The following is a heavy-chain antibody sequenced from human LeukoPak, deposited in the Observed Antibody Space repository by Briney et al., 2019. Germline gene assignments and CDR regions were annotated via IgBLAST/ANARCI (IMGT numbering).Heavy chain of an antibody. Sequence: GGSLRLSCVASGFTFSTNNMNWVRQAPGKGLEWISYISSSSSTIFYADSVKGRFTISRDNAKNSLFLQMSSLRAEDSAVYYCARGRYMDVWGKATTVTVSS. V-gene: IGHV3-48*01. CDR1: GFTFSTNN. J-gene: IGHJ6*03. CDR2: ISSSSSTI. CDR3: ARGRYMDV.